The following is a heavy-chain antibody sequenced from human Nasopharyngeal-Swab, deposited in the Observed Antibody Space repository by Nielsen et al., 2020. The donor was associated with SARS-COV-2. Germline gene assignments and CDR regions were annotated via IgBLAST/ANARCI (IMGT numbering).Heavy chain of an antibody. V-gene: IGHV3-48*01. CDR3: ASPSTLDY. CDR1: GFTFSSYS. J-gene: IGHJ4*02. CDR2: ISSSSSTI. Sequence: LKISCAASGFTFSSYSMNWVRQAPGKGLEWVSYISSSSSTIYYADSVKGRFTISRDNAKNSLYLQMNSLRAEDTAVYYCASPSTLDYWGQGTLVTASS.